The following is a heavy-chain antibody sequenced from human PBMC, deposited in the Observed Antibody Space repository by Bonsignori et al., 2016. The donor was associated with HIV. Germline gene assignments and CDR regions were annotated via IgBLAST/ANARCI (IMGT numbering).Heavy chain of an antibody. CDR2: ISYDGSNK. J-gene: IGHJ4*02. D-gene: IGHD2-15*01. Sequence: VRQAPGKGLEWVAVISYDGSNKYYADSVKGRFTISRDNSKNTLYLQMNSLRAEDTAVYYCARDYCSGGSCYLLGYWGQGTLVTVSS. V-gene: IGHV3-30-3*01. CDR3: ARDYCSGGSCYLLGY.